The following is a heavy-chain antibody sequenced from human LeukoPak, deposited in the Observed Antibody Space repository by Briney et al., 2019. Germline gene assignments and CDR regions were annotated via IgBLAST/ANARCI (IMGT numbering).Heavy chain of an antibody. D-gene: IGHD1-26*01. CDR3: ARDLGVGAPDAFDI. CDR1: GGTFSSHA. V-gene: IGHV1-69*05. CDR2: IIPIFGTA. Sequence: ASVKVSCKASGGTFSSHAISWVRQAPGQGLEWMGGIIPIFGTANYAQKFQGRVTITTDESTSTAYMELSSLRSEDTAVYYCARDLGVGAPDAFDIWGQGTMVTVSS. J-gene: IGHJ3*02.